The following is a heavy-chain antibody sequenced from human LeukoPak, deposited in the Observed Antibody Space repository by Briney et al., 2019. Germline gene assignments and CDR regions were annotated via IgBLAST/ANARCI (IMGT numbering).Heavy chain of an antibody. Sequence: GGSLRLSCAASGFTVSSNYMSWVRQAPGKGLEWVSVIYSGGSTYYADSVKGRFTISRDNSKNTLYLQMNSLRAEDTAVYYCASKGIAAAGPFGNWGQGTLVIVSS. CDR1: GFTVSSNY. J-gene: IGHJ4*02. V-gene: IGHV3-53*01. D-gene: IGHD6-13*01. CDR2: IYSGGST. CDR3: ASKGIAAAGPFGN.